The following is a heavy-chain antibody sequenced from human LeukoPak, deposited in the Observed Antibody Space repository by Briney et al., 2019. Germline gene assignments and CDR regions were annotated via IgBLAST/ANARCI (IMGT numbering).Heavy chain of an antibody. CDR2: ILSDGSKE. CDR3: AKGLKTAVGPYMGYHYYMDV. J-gene: IGHJ6*03. V-gene: IGHV3-33*06. CDR1: GFTFSSYG. D-gene: IGHD5-18*01. Sequence: PGGSLRLSCAASGFTFSSYGMHWVRQAPGKGLEWVAVILSDGSKEFYTDSVKGRFTISRDNSKNTLYLQMNSLRAEDTAVYYCAKGLKTAVGPYMGYHYYMDVWGKGTTVTVSS.